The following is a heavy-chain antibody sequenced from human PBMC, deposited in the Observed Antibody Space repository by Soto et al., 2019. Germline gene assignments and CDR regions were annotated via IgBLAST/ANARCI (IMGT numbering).Heavy chain of an antibody. CDR2: IAYDGSNK. J-gene: IGHJ4*02. CDR1: GFTFSSYG. V-gene: IGHV3-30*18. D-gene: IGHD1-26*01. CDR3: AKSPKIRMVGASYFDY. Sequence: WGSLRLSCAASGFTFSSYGIHLCRRSPLKGLEWVALIAYDGSNKYYAESVKGRFAISRDNSKNTLFLQMNTLLSEDTAVYYCAKSPKIRMVGASYFDYWGQGALVTVSS.